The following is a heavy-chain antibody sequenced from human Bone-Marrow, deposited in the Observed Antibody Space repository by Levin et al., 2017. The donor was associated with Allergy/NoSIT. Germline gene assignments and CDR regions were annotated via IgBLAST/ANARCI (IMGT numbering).Heavy chain of an antibody. V-gene: IGHV3-74*01. J-gene: IGHJ2*01. CDR3: ARDGGSVTGHDWYFDL. CDR2: IKIDGSPT. D-gene: IGHD4-17*01. Sequence: GGSLRLSCAASGFTFSNDYMHWVRQAPGKGLVWVSRIKIDGSPTDYADSVKARFTVSRDNAKNTVYLQMNSLRADDTAVYYCARDGGSVTGHDWYFDLWGRGTLVTVSS. CDR1: GFTFSNDY.